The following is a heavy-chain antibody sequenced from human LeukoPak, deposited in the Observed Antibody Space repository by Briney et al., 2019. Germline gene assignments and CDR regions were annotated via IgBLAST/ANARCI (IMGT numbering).Heavy chain of an antibody. CDR3: ARDRLWFGDGSPFDY. CDR1: GFIFRSYE. J-gene: IGHJ4*02. CDR2: ISDSGTK. V-gene: IGHV3-48*03. Sequence: GGSLRLSCAASGFIFRSYEMSWVRQAPGKGLEWVSYISDSGTKFYADSVKGRFTISRDNSKSTLYLQMDDLRDEDTAVYYCARDRLWFGDGSPFDYWGQGNLVTVSS. D-gene: IGHD3-10*01.